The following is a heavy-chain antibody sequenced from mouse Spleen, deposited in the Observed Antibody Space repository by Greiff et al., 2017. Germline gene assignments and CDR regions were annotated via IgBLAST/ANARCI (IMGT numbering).Heavy chain of an antibody. J-gene: IGHJ3*01. D-gene: IGHD1-1*01. CDR2: INPSSGYT. V-gene: IGHV1-4*01. Sequence: VQLQQSGAELARPGASVKMSCKASGYTFTSYTMHWVKQRPGQGLEWIGYINPSSGYTKYNQKFKDKATLTADKSSSTAYMQLSSLTSEDSAVYYCAREDGSSYEFACWGQGTLVTVSA. CDR3: AREDGSSYEFAC. CDR1: GYTFTSYT.